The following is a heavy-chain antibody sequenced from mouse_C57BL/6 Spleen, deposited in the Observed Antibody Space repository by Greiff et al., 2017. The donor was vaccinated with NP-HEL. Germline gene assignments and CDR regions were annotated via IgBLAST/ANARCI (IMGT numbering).Heavy chain of an antibody. Sequence: QVQLQQSGAELVKPGASVKISCKASGYAFSSYWMNWVKQRPGKGLEWIGQIYPGDGDTNYNGKFKGKATLTADKSSSTAYMQLSSLTSEDSAVYFCARRGDYDYGGYYFDYWGQGTTLTVSS. J-gene: IGHJ2*01. CDR2: IYPGDGDT. CDR3: ARRGDYDYGGYYFDY. CDR1: GYAFSSYW. V-gene: IGHV1-80*01. D-gene: IGHD2-4*01.